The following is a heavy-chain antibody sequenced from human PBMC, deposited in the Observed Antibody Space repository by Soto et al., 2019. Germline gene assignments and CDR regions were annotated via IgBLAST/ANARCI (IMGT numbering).Heavy chain of an antibody. V-gene: IGHV1-24*01. D-gene: IGHD3-10*01. CDR3: ATRPNYYGSGVYYFDY. CDR2: FDPEDGET. CDR1: GSTLTEFS. J-gene: IGHJ4*02. Sequence: ASGNVSFEFAGSTLTEFSIHWVRQAPGKGLEWMGCFDPEDGETIYAQKFQGRVTMTEDTSTDTAYMELSSLRSEDTAVYYCATRPNYYGSGVYYFDYWGQGTLVTVSS.